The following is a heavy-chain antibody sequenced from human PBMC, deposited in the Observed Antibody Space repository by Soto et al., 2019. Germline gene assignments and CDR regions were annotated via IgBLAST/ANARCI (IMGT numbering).Heavy chain of an antibody. CDR2: INPGGSST. CDR1: GFTFTSYW. D-gene: IGHD4-17*01. CDR3: ARGPNTVSTSTNFDL. Sequence: EVQLVESGGGVVQPGGSPRLSCVVSGFTFTSYWRHWVRQVPGKGLVWVSRINPGGSSTSYADSVKGRFTISRDNAKNMVYLKMNGLRAEDTAVYYCARGPNTVSTSTNFDLWGQGTLVSVSS. J-gene: IGHJ4*02. V-gene: IGHV3-74*01.